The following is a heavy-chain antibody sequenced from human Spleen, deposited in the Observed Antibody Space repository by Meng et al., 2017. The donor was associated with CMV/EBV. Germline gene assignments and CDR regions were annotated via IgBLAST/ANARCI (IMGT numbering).Heavy chain of an antibody. CDR1: SGSISSTYW. D-gene: IGHD1-1*01. V-gene: IGHV4-4*02. CDR2: LYHGGNT. J-gene: IGHJ4*02. Sequence: ASSGSISSTYWLSWVRQPPGKGLDWIGQLYHGGNTNYNPSLKSRVTISVDKSKNQFSLKLISVSAADTAVYYCARLEFGTTSSFDYWGQGTLVTVSS. CDR3: ARLEFGTTSSFDY.